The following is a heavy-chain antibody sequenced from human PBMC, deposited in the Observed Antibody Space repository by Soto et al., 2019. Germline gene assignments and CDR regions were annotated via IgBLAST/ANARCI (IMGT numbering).Heavy chain of an antibody. Sequence: SETLSLTCAVYGGSVNGYYWNWIRQPPGKGLEWIGEINHTGGTPYNPSLKSRVTMPADTSKNQSSLRLSSVAAPDTAIYYCATRIAVFGLLIPPFDPWGQGTQVTVS. CDR3: ATRIAVFGLLIPPFDP. D-gene: IGHD3-3*01. J-gene: IGHJ5*02. CDR1: GGSVNGYY. V-gene: IGHV4-34*01. CDR2: INHTGGT.